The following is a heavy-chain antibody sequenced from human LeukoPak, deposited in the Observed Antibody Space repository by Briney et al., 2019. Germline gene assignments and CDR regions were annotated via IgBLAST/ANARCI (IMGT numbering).Heavy chain of an antibody. D-gene: IGHD3-22*01. J-gene: IGHJ4*02. CDR1: GFTFEVFV. Sequence: GGSLRHSYSGSGFTFEVFVVSCVGQARGGGVEGGSSIYWNGGATGYADSLKGRFTISRDNAKNSVYLQMNSLTAEDTALYYCAIDPGDNDGYHRLEYWGQGTLVTVSS. CDR3: AIDPGDNDGYHRLEY. V-gene: IGHV3-20*03. CDR2: IYWNGGAT.